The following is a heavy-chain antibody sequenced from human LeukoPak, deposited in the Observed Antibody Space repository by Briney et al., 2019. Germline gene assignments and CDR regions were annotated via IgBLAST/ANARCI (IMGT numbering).Heavy chain of an antibody. CDR3: ARESADYVRGSFFHY. D-gene: IGHD3-16*01. J-gene: IGHJ4*02. CDR2: ISDNGHS. Sequence: SETLSLTCTVSGGSMKNYYWSWIRQPPGKGLEWIAYISDNGHSSYNPSLESRGTISVDTTKNHFSVVLRSVTAEDSAEYYCARESADYVRGSFFHYWGQGILVTVSS. V-gene: IGHV4-59*12. CDR1: GGSMKNYY.